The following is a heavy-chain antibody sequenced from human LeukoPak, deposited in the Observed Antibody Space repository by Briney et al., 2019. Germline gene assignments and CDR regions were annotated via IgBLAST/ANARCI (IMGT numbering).Heavy chain of an antibody. CDR2: IYYSGST. V-gene: IGHV4-59*01. CDR3: ARDQYYYDSSGYYYDAFDI. J-gene: IGHJ3*02. CDR1: GGSISSYY. Sequence: PSETLSLTCTVSGGSISSYYWSWIRQPPGKGLEWIGYIYYSGSTNYNPSLKSRVTISVDTSKNQFSLKLSPVTAADTAVYYCARDQYYYDSSGYYYDAFDIWGQGTMVTVSS. D-gene: IGHD3-22*01.